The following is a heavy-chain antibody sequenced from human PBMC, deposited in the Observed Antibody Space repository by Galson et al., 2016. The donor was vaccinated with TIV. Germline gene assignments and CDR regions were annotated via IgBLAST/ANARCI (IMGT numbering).Heavy chain of an antibody. CDR2: IKEDGSEK. D-gene: IGHD4-11*01. J-gene: IGHJ5*02. CDR3: ALNPATDTTTLRGVDH. V-gene: IGHV3-7*03. Sequence: SLRLSCAASGFTFSSHAITWVRQAPGKGLEWVANIKEDGSEKYYVDSVKGRFTISRDNAKNSLYLQMNSLRAEDTAVYYCALNPATDTTTLRGVDHWGQGTLVTVSS. CDR1: GFTFSSHA.